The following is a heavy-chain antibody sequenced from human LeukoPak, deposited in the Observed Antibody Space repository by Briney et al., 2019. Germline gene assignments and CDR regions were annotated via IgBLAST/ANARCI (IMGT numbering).Heavy chain of an antibody. CDR2: IDQGGSVR. V-gene: IGHV3-7*01. CDR3: ARDPESSSFDL. Sequence: GGSLRLSCAATGFSFSSYWMSWVRQTPEKGLEFVANIDQGGSVRNYMDSLKGRCTISRDNAKKSLYLEINSLRADDTAVYYCARDPESSSFDLWGRGALVTVSS. CDR1: GFSFSSYW. J-gene: IGHJ4*02. D-gene: IGHD6-13*01.